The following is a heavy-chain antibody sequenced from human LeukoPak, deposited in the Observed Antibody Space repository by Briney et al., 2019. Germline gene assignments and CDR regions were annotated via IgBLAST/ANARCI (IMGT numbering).Heavy chain of an antibody. D-gene: IGHD1-26*01. CDR2: IYHSGST. J-gene: IGHJ4*02. CDR3: ARGGQGALKD. Sequence: SETLSLTCTVSGGSISSSSYYWGWIRQPPGKGLEWIGYIYHSGSTYYNPSLKSRVTISVDRSKNQFSLKLSSVTAADTAVYYCARGGQGALKDWGQGTLVTVSS. V-gene: IGHV4-39*07. CDR1: GGSISSSSYY.